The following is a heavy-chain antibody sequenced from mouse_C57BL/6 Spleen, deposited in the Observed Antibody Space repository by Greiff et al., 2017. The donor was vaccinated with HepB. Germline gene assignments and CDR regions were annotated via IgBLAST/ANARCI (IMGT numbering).Heavy chain of an antibody. CDR1: GYAFTNHL. CDR2: INPGSGGT. J-gene: IGHJ4*01. CDR3: ARSIADYAMDY. V-gene: IGHV1-54*01. Sequence: VQLQQSGAELVRPGTSVKVSCKASGYAFTNHLIEWVKQRPGQGLEWIGVINPGSGGTNYNEKFKGKATLTADKSSSTAYMQLSSLTSEDSAVYFCARSIADYAMDYWGQGTSVTVSS. D-gene: IGHD1-1*01.